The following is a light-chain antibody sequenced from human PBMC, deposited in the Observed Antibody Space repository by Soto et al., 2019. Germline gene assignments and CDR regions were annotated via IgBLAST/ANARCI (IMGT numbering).Light chain of an antibody. CDR2: GAS. CDR3: QQYGSSRPWT. V-gene: IGKV3-20*01. J-gene: IGKJ1*01. Sequence: EIVLTQSPGTLSLSPGERATLSCRASQSVSSSYLAWYQQKPGQAPRLLIYGASSRATGIPDRFSGSGSGTDFTLTISRLEPEDFEVYYCQQYGSSRPWTFGQGTKVEIK. CDR1: QSVSSSY.